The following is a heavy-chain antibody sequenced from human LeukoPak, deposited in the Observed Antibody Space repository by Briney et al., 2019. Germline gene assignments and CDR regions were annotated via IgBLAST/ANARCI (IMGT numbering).Heavy chain of an antibody. CDR3: AAGYYDSNREGL. D-gene: IGHD3-22*01. V-gene: IGHV1-58*02. Sequence: GTSVKVSCKASGYTFRDSAIQWVRQARGQGLEWIGWIVVDRGHTDYAQRFQERVTITRDMSTSTTYMELSSLRSEDTGVYYCAAGYYDSNREGLGGQGTQVTVSS. CDR1: GYTFRDSA. CDR2: IVVDRGHT. J-gene: IGHJ4*02.